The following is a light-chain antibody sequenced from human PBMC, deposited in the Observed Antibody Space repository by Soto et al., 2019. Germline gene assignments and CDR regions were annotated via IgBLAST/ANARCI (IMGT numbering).Light chain of an antibody. CDR2: WAS. CDR1: QSVLYSSNNKNY. CDR3: QQYYSTPFT. J-gene: IGKJ3*01. Sequence: DIVMTQSPDSLAVSLVERATINCKSSQSVLYSSNNKNYLAWYQQKPGQPPKLLIYWASTRESGVPDRFSGSGSGTDATLTISSLQAEDVAVYSCQQYYSTPFTFGPGTKVDI. V-gene: IGKV4-1*01.